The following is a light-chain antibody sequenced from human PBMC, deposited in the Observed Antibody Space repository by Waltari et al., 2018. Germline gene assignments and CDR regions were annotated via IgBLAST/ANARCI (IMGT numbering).Light chain of an antibody. CDR2: EAS. CDR3: QHYYRTPFT. Sequence: DIQMTQSPSSLSASVGDRVTITCRASQDISNDLAWYQQKPGETPKLLIYEASNLQSEIPSRFSGSGSGTDFTLTISSLQSEDSASYYCQHYYRTPFTFGPGTKLEIK. V-gene: IGKV1-NL1*01. CDR1: QDISND. J-gene: IGKJ3*01.